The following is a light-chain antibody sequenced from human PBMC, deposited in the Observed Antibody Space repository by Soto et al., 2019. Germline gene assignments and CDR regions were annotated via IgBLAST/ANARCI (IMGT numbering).Light chain of an antibody. CDR1: SSDIGAYDY. CDR3: SSYTSSSTPYVV. J-gene: IGLJ2*01. CDR2: EVS. Sequence: QSALTQPASLSGSPGQSITISCTGTSSDIGAYDYVSWYQQHPGKAPKLMIYEVSNRPSGVSNRFSGSKSGNTASLTISGLQAEDEADYYCSSYTSSSTPYVVFGGGTKLTVL. V-gene: IGLV2-14*01.